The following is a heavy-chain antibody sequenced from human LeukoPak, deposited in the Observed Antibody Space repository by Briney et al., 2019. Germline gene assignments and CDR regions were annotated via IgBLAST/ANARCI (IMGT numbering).Heavy chain of an antibody. CDR1: GGSFTSEH. Sequence: SETLSLACTVSGGSFTSEHWNWVRQTAGKGLEWIGRVDSRGNANYNPSLRSRVALSADTSKNQFFLRLNSVTAADTAVYYCARDANGGWYSDWFFDLWGRGTLVTVSS. CDR2: VDSRGNA. CDR3: ARDANGGWYSDWFFDL. V-gene: IGHV4-4*07. D-gene: IGHD6-19*01. J-gene: IGHJ2*01.